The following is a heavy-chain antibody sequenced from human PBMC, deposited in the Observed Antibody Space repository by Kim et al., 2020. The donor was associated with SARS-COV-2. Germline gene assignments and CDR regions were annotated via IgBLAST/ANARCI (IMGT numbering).Heavy chain of an antibody. Sequence: ASVKVSCKASGYTFTSYGISWVRQAPGQGLEWMGWISAYNVNTNYAQKLQGRDTMTTDTSTSTAYMELGSLRSDDTAVYYCVRDGRTMVRGVIPRGGMYLWAQGPAVPVSS. CDR1: GYTFTSYG. CDR2: ISAYNVNT. J-gene: IGHJ6*02. CDR3: VRDGRTMVRGVIPRGGMYL. D-gene: IGHD3-10*01. V-gene: IGHV1-18*01.